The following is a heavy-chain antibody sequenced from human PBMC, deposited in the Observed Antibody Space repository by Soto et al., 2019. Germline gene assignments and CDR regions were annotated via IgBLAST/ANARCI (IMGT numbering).Heavy chain of an antibody. Sequence: SLRLSCAASRFTFSIYWMHGVRQAPGKGLVWVSRINSEGISTSYADSVKGRFTISRDNAKNTTYLQMNSLRAEETDVYYCARESTSVGRFFEWLYPPYYYGMDVWGQGTTVTVSS. CDR2: INSEGIST. V-gene: IGHV3-74*01. CDR3: ARESTSVGRFFEWLYPPYYYGMDV. CDR1: RFTFSIYW. D-gene: IGHD3-3*01. J-gene: IGHJ6*02.